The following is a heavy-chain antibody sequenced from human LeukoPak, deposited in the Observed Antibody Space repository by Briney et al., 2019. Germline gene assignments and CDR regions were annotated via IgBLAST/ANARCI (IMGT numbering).Heavy chain of an antibody. V-gene: IGHV3-21*01. CDR2: ISSSSGYI. Sequence: GGSLRLSCAASGFTFSSYSMNWVRQAPGKGLEWVSSISSSSGYIYYADSVKGRFTISRDNAKNSLYLQMNSLRAEDTAVYYCARELTMVRDAENFQHWGQGTLVTVSS. CDR3: ARELTMVRDAENFQH. CDR1: GFTFSSYS. D-gene: IGHD5-18*01. J-gene: IGHJ1*01.